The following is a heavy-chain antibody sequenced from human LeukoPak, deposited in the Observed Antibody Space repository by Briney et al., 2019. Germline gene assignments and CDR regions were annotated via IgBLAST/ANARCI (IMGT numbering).Heavy chain of an antibody. Sequence: GGSLRLSCAASGFIFSSYSMNWVRQAPGKGLEWVSYISTSSSTIYYADSVKGRFTISRDNAKNSLYLQMNSLRTEDTALYYCAKDAGYCSGGSCYDIFDYWGQGTLVTVSS. CDR1: GFIFSSYS. CDR2: ISTSSSTI. J-gene: IGHJ4*02. V-gene: IGHV3-48*01. D-gene: IGHD2-15*01. CDR3: AKDAGYCSGGSCYDIFDY.